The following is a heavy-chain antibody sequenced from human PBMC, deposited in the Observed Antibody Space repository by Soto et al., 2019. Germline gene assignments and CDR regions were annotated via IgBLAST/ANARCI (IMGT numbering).Heavy chain of an antibody. V-gene: IGHV3-7*03. CDR2: IREDGSEV. D-gene: IGHD3-9*01. Sequence: AGGSLRLSCAASGFTFNRYTMTWVRQAPGKGLEWVTYIREDGSEVHYVDYVKGRFTISRDNAKNSVYMKMNSLRADDTAVYYCTRENWFQDYWGQGILGTVS. CDR3: TRENWFQDY. J-gene: IGHJ4*02. CDR1: GFTFNRYT.